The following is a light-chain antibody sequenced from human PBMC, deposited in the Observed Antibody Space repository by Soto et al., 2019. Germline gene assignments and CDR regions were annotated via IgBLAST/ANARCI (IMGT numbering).Light chain of an antibody. V-gene: IGLV3-21*04. Sequence: SYELTKPPSVSVAPGKTARITCGGNNIGSKSVHWYQQKPGQAPVLVIYYDSDRPSGIPERFSGSNSGNTATLTISRVEAGDEADYYCQVWDSSSDHSVFGGGTKVTVL. CDR1: NIGSKS. CDR3: QVWDSSSDHSV. CDR2: YDS. J-gene: IGLJ2*01.